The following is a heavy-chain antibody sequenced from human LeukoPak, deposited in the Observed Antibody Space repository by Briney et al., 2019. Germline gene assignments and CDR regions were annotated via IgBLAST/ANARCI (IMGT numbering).Heavy chain of an antibody. D-gene: IGHD2/OR15-2a*01. V-gene: IGHV4-59*01. CDR3: ARTEYLSGWFDP. J-gene: IGHJ5*02. CDR2: IYYSGST. Sequence: SETLSLTRTVSGGSISSYYWSWIRQPPGKGLEWIGYIYYSGSTNYNPSLKSRVTISVDTSKNQFSLKLSSVTAADTAVYYCARTEYLSGWFDPWGQGTLVTVSS. CDR1: GGSISSYY.